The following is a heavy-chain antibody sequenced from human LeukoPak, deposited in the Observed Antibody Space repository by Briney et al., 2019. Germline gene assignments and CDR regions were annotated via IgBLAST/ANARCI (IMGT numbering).Heavy chain of an antibody. CDR2: ISGSGTST. D-gene: IGHD3-10*01. Sequence: GGSLRLSCAASGFTFSTHAMGWVRQAPGKGLEWVSFISGSGTSTYYADSVKGRFTISRDNSKNTLSLQMNSLRAEDTAVYYCAKDLYYGSGSKFDDWGQGTLDTVSS. V-gene: IGHV3-23*01. CDR1: GFTFSTHA. CDR3: AKDLYYGSGSKFDD. J-gene: IGHJ4*02.